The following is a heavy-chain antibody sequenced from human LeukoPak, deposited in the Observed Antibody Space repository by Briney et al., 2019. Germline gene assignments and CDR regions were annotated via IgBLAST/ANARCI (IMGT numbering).Heavy chain of an antibody. CDR1: GGSMNDYY. J-gene: IGHJ4*02. CDR3: ARLYCCGGNCYSYFDS. V-gene: IGHV4-4*07. Sequence: PSETLSLTCTVSGGSMNDYYWYWIRQPAGKGLECIGRIYANGATNYNASLKSRITMSVDTSKTQFSLTLNSVTAADSAVYYCARLYCCGGNCYSYFDSWGRGTLVTVSS. D-gene: IGHD2-15*01. CDR2: IYANGAT.